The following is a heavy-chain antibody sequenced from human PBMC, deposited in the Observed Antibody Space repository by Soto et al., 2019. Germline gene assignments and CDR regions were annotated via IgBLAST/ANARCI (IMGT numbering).Heavy chain of an antibody. Sequence: ASVKVSCKASGGTFSSYAISWVRQAPGQGLEWMGGIIPIFGTANYAQKFQGRVTITADESTSTAYMELSSLRSEDTAVYYCARERSSDYGDYYRYFDYWGQGTLVTVSS. CDR1: GGTFSSYA. V-gene: IGHV1-69*13. J-gene: IGHJ4*02. CDR2: IIPIFGTA. D-gene: IGHD4-17*01. CDR3: ARERSSDYGDYYRYFDY.